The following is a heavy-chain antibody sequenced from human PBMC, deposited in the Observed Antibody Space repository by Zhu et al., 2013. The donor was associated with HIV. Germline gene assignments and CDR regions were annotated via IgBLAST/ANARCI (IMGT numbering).Heavy chain of an antibody. Sequence: QVQLVQSGAEVKKPGSSVKVSCKASGGTFSSYAISWVRQAPGQGLEWMGGIIPIFGTANYAQKFQGRVTITADKSTSTAYMELSSLRSEDTAVYYCARDTRGDGYNDWYFDLWGRGTLVTVSS. J-gene: IGHJ2*01. V-gene: IGHV1-69*06. CDR1: GGTFSSYA. D-gene: IGHD5-12*01. CDR3: ARDTRGDGYNDWYFDL. CDR2: IIPIFGTA.